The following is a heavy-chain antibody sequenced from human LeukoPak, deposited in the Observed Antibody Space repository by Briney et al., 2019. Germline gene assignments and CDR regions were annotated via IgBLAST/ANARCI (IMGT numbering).Heavy chain of an antibody. J-gene: IGHJ4*02. V-gene: IGHV3-23*01. CDR2: LSGIGGST. D-gene: IGHD5-18*01. CDR3: ARRGYSYGEFEY. CDR1: GFSFSSYA. Sequence: GGSLRLSCAASGFSFSSYAMSWVRQAPGKGLEWVSSLSGIGGSTYHADSLKGRFTTSRDNSKNTLYLQKNILRAEDTAVYYCARRGYSYGEFEYWGQGTLVTVSS.